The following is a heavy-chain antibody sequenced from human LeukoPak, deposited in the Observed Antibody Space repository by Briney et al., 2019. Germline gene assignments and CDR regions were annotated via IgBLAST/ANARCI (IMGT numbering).Heavy chain of an antibody. V-gene: IGHV1-46*01. CDR1: GYTFTSYY. CDR3: ARGGVVVVPALVGPGAAATPDFDY. D-gene: IGHD2-2*01. CDR2: INPSGGST. Sequence: ASVKVSCKASGYTFTSYYMHWVRQAPGQGLEWMGIINPSGGSTSYAQKFQGRVTMTRDTSTSTIYMELSSLRSEDTAVNYCARGGVVVVPALVGPGAAATPDFDYWGQGTLVTVSS. J-gene: IGHJ4*02.